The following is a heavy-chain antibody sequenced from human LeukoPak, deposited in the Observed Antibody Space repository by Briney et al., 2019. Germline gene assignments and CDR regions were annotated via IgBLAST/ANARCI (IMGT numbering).Heavy chain of an antibody. Sequence: SETLSLTCTVSGGSISSYYWSWIRQPPGKGLEWIGYMYYSGSTNYNPSLKSRVTISVDTSKNQFSLKLSSVTAADTAVYYCARDLGFWSGYYTYNWFDPWGQGTLVTVSS. CDR3: ARDLGFWSGYYTYNWFDP. J-gene: IGHJ5*02. D-gene: IGHD3-3*01. V-gene: IGHV4-59*01. CDR2: MYYSGST. CDR1: GGSISSYY.